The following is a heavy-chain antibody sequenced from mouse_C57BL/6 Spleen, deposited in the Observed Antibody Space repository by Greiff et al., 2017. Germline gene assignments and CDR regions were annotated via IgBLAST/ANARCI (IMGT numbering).Heavy chain of an antibody. Sequence: EVKLVESGEGLVKPGGSLKLSCAASGFTFSSYAMSWVRQTPETRLEWVAYISSGGDYIYSADTVKGRFTLSRDNAMNTLNLQMSRLKSEDTAMYYCTSDYYGREVYAMDYWGQGTSVTVSS. V-gene: IGHV5-9-1*02. CDR2: ISSGGDYI. CDR3: TSDYYGREVYAMDY. CDR1: GFTFSSYA. J-gene: IGHJ4*01. D-gene: IGHD1-1*01.